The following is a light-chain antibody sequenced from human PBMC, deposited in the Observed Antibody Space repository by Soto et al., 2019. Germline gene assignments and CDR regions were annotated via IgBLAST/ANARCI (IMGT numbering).Light chain of an antibody. J-gene: IGLJ1*01. CDR1: SSDVGGYNY. V-gene: IGLV2-11*01. CDR2: DVS. CDR3: CSFAGSSYV. Sequence: QSALTQPRSVSGSPGQSVTISCTGTSSDVGGYNYVSWYQQHPGKAPKLMIYDVSKRPSGVPDRFSGFKSVNTASLTISGLQAEDEADYCCCSFAGSSYVFGTGTKVTVL.